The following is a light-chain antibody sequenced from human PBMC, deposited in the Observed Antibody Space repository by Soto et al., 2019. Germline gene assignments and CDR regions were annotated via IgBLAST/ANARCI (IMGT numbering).Light chain of an antibody. CDR1: QSVANS. CDR3: QQYNNWWT. J-gene: IGKJ1*01. V-gene: IGKV3-15*01. Sequence: EIVMTQSPDTLSVAPGERATLSCRASQSVANSIAWYQQKPGQAPRLLIYSASTRATGIPARFSGSGSGTGFTLTISSLQSEDCAVYYCQQYNNWWTFGQGTKV. CDR2: SAS.